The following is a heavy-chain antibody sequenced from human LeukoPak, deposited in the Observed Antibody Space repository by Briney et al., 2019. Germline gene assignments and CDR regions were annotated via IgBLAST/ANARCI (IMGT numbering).Heavy chain of an antibody. D-gene: IGHD3-22*01. J-gene: IGHJ4*02. V-gene: IGHV3-30-3*01. Sequence: PGRSLRLSCAASGFTLSTYAMHWVRQAPGKGLEWVALISYDGTNKYYPDSVKGRFTISRDNSENTLYLQMNTLRPEDTAMYYCARGRYYDSSGYPSYWGQGTLVTVSS. CDR3: ARGRYYDSSGYPSY. CDR1: GFTLSTYA. CDR2: ISYDGTNK.